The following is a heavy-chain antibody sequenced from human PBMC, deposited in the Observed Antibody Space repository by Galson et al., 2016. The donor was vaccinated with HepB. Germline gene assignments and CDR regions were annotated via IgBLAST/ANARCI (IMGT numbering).Heavy chain of an antibody. CDR3: ARESGDPRFF. V-gene: IGHV1-46*01. J-gene: IGHJ4*02. D-gene: IGHD2-21*02. Sequence: SVKVSCKASGYTFTSYYLHWVRQAPGQGLEWMGMIHPNGGTTSYAQKFQGRVTITRDTSTTTVHMELSSLRSDDTAVYYCARESGDPRFFRGQGTLVTVSS. CDR1: GYTFTSYY. CDR2: IHPNGGTT.